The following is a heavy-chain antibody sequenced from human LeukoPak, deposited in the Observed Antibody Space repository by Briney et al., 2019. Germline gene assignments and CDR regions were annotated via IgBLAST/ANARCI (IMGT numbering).Heavy chain of an antibody. V-gene: IGHV4-59*01. J-gene: IGHJ4*02. Sequence: SETLSLTCTVSGGSISSYYWSWIRQPPGKGLEWIGYIYYSGSTNYNPSLKSRVTISVDTSKNQFSLKLSSVTAADTAVYYCAKHPIEVLTYYFDYWGQGTLVTVSS. CDR1: GGSISSYY. D-gene: IGHD3-22*01. CDR2: IYYSGST. CDR3: AKHPIEVLTYYFDY.